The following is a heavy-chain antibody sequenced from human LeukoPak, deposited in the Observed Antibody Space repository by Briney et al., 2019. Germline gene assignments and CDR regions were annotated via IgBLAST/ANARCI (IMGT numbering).Heavy chain of an antibody. Sequence: AGSLRLSCAASGFTFSSHNIHWVRQAAGKGLEWVRIISYDGSNKYYSAAVKGRFTISRDNYKNTLYLQMTSLTAEDTAVYYCARGGQGYDLNWFDPWGQGTLVTVSS. CDR1: GFTFSSHN. CDR3: ARGGQGYDLNWFDP. J-gene: IGHJ5*02. CDR2: ISYDGSNK. D-gene: IGHD3-3*01. V-gene: IGHV3-30-3*01.